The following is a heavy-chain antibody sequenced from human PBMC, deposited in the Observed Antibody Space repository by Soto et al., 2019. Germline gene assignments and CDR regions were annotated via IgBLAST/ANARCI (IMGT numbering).Heavy chain of an antibody. J-gene: IGHJ6*02. Sequence: SGPTLVNPTQTLTLTCTFSGFSLSTSGMCVSWIRQPPGKALEWLALIDWDDDKYYSTSLKTRLTISKDTSKNQVVLTMTNMDPVDTATYYCARIQVRIHYYGMDVCGQGPTVTVYS. CDR3: ARIQVRIHYYGMDV. V-gene: IGHV2-70*01. CDR1: GFSLSTSGMC. CDR2: IDWDDDK.